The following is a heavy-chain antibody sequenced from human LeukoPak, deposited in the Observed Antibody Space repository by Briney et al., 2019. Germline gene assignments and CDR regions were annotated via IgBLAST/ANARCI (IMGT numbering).Heavy chain of an antibody. V-gene: IGHV3-23*01. CDR1: GFTFSTYA. Sequence: PGGSLRLSCAASGFTFSTYAMSWVRQAPGKGLEWVSAISGDDGSTYYADSLKGRFTISRDNSKNTLYLQMNSLRAEDTAVYYCAKDISQGYTYGFTEQDFWGQGTPVTVSS. J-gene: IGHJ4*02. D-gene: IGHD5-18*01. CDR3: AKDISQGYTYGFTEQDF. CDR2: ISGDDGST.